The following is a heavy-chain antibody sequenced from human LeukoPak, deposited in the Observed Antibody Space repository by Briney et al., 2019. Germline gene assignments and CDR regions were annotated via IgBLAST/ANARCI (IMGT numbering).Heavy chain of an antibody. CDR1: GFTFSSYD. Sequence: RGSLRLSCAASGFTFSSYDMHWVRQATGKGLEWVSAIGTAGDTYYPGSVKGRFTISRENAKNSLYLQMNSLRAGDTAVYYCAREGCGSGFYYYGMDVWGQGTTVTVSS. J-gene: IGHJ6*02. D-gene: IGHD2-15*01. CDR3: AREGCGSGFYYYGMDV. CDR2: IGTAGDT. V-gene: IGHV3-13*04.